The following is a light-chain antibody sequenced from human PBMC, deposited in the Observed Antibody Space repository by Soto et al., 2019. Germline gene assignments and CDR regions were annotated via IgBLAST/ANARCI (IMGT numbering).Light chain of an antibody. Sequence: EIVLTQSPGTLSLSPGERATLSCRASQSVSSNYLAWYQQKPGQAPRLLIYGASSRATGIPDRFSGSGSGTDFTLTVSRLEPEDFAVYYCHQYGSSPTFGGGTKVEI. V-gene: IGKV3-20*01. J-gene: IGKJ4*01. CDR1: QSVSSNY. CDR3: HQYGSSPT. CDR2: GAS.